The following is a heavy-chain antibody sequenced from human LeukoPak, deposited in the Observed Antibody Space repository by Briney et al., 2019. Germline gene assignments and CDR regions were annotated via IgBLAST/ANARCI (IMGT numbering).Heavy chain of an antibody. CDR1: GFTFSSYA. J-gene: IGHJ6*03. D-gene: IGHD6-19*01. CDR2: FSGSGGST. V-gene: IGHV3-23*01. CDR3: AKVCPQWLVRRYYYYYMDV. Sequence: PGGSLRLSCAASGFTFSSYAMSWVRQAPGKGLEWVSAFSGSGGSTYYADSVKGRFTISRDNSKNTLYLQMNSLRAEDTAVYYCAKVCPQWLVRRYYYYYMDVWGKGTTVTVSS.